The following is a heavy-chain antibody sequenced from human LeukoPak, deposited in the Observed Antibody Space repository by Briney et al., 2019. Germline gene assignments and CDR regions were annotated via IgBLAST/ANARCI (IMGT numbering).Heavy chain of an antibody. CDR3: ARVGYYDSSGYYSDGDY. J-gene: IGHJ4*02. V-gene: IGHV3-48*03. D-gene: IGHD3-22*01. Sequence: GGSLRLSCAASGFTFSSYEMNWVRQAPGKGLEWASYISSSGSTIYYADSVKGRFTISRDNAKNSLCLQMNSLRAEDTAVYYCARVGYYDSSGYYSDGDYWGQGTLVTVSS. CDR2: ISSSGSTI. CDR1: GFTFSSYE.